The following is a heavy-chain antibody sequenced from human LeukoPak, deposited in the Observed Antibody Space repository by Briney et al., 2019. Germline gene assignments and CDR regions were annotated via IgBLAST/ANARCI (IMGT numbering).Heavy chain of an antibody. CDR2: MNPNSGNT. CDR3: ARAYYDSSGYFDYYYYYYMDV. Sequence: ASVKVSCKASGYTFTSYDINWVRQATGQGLEWMGWMNPNSGNTGYAQKFQGRVTMTRNTSISTAYMELSSLRSEDTAVYYCARAYYDSSGYFDYYYYYYMDVWGKGTTVTISS. V-gene: IGHV1-8*01. D-gene: IGHD3-22*01. J-gene: IGHJ6*03. CDR1: GYTFTSYD.